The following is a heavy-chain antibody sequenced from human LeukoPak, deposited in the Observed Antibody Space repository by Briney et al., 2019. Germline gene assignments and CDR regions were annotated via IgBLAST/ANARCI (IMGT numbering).Heavy chain of an antibody. CDR3: ARAIRQVDY. V-gene: IGHV3-11*06. CDR2: ISSSGSYT. J-gene: IGHJ4*02. D-gene: IGHD2-21*01. Sequence: GSLRLSCAASGFTFSDYYMSWVRQAPGKGLEWVSYISSSGSYTNYADSVKGRFTISRDNAKNSLYLQMNSLRAEDTAVYYCARAIRQVDYWGQGTLVTVSS. CDR1: GFTFSDYY.